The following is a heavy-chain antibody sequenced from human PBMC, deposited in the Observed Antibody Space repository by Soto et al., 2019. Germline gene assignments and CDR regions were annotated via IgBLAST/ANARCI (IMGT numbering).Heavy chain of an antibody. Sequence: GGCLSLSCAASGFTFSNARVNWVRPAPGKGLEWVGRIKSKTDGGTTDYAAPVKGRFTISRDDSKNTLYLQMNSLKTEDTAVYYCTTEDCSSTSCYLFDYWGQGTLVTVSS. CDR1: GFTFSNAR. V-gene: IGHV3-15*07. CDR3: TTEDCSSTSCYLFDY. J-gene: IGHJ4*02. CDR2: IKSKTDGGTT. D-gene: IGHD2-2*01.